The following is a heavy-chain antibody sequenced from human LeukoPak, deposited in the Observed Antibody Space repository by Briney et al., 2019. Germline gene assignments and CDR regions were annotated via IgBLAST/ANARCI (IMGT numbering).Heavy chain of an antibody. J-gene: IGHJ4*02. CDR1: GFIVSSNY. CDR2: IYSGGTT. Sequence: GGSLRLSCAASGFIVSSNYMSWVRQAPGKGLEWVSVIYSGGTTYYADSVKGRFTISRDNRKNTLYLQMNSLRDEDTAVYYCARDGTYYYGSGSQFDYWGQGTLVTVSS. CDR3: ARDGTYYYGSGSQFDY. V-gene: IGHV3-66*01. D-gene: IGHD3-10*01.